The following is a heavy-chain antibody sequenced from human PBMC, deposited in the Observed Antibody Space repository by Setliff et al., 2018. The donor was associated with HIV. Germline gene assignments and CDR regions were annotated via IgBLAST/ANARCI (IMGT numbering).Heavy chain of an antibody. V-gene: IGHV3-21*01. J-gene: IGHJ5*02. CDR3: AKCGGTCWHNFFGP. Sequence: GGSLRLSCAASGFNFSTHTMNWIRQAPGKGLEWVSSISSTGTYIYYADSMKGRFTISRDNAKNSLYLQMNSLRAEDTAVYFCAKCGGTCWHNFFGPWGQGTLVTVSS. CDR1: GFNFSTHT. CDR2: ISSTGTYI. D-gene: IGHD2-15*01.